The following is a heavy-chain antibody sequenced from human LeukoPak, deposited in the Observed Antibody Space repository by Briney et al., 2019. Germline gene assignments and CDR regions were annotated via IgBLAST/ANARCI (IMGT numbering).Heavy chain of an antibody. CDR3: ARVVPDRAYYYGSGSNDY. CDR2: IYPGDSDT. Sequence: GESLKISCKGSGYSFTSYWIGWVRQMPGKGLEWMGIIYPGDSDTRYSPSFQGQVTISADKSISTAYLQWSSLKASDAAMYYCARVVPDRAYYYGSGSNDYWGQGTLVTVSS. V-gene: IGHV5-51*01. D-gene: IGHD3-10*01. J-gene: IGHJ4*02. CDR1: GYSFTSYW.